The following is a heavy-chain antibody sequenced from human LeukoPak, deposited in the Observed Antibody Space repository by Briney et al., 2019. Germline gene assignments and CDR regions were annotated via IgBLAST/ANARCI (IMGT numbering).Heavy chain of an antibody. CDR3: ASLSEYCSAGSCYLGWFDP. V-gene: IGHV4-61*08. CDR2: IYHSGST. J-gene: IGHJ5*02. D-gene: IGHD2-15*01. Sequence: PSETLSLTCAVSGVSISRGGYSWSWIRQPPGKGLEWIGYIYHSGSTNYNPSLKSRVTISVDTSKNQFSLKLNSVTAADTAVYYCASLSEYCSAGSCYLGWFDPWGQGTLVTVSS. CDR1: GVSISRGGYS.